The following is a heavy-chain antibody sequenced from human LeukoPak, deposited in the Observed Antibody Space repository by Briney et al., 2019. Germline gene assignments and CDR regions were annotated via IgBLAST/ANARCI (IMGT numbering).Heavy chain of an antibody. V-gene: IGHV4-38-2*02. D-gene: IGHD4-23*01. CDR1: GYSISSGYY. Sequence: SETLSLTCAVSGYSISSGYYWGWIRQPPGKGLEWIGSIYHSGSTYYNPSLKSRVTISVDTSKNQFSLKLSSVTAADTAVYYCAREATVVTYYFDYWGQGTLATVSS. CDR3: AREATVVTYYFDY. CDR2: IYHSGST. J-gene: IGHJ4*02.